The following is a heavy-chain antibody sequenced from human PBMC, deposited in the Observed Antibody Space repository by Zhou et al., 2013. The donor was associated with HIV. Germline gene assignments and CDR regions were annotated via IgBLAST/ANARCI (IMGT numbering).Heavy chain of an antibody. J-gene: IGHJ6*02. V-gene: IGHV1-58*02. CDR2: IVVGSGNT. Sequence: QLVQSGAEVKKPGTSVKVSCKASGFTFTSSAMQWVRQARGQRLEWIGWIVVGSGNTNYAQKFQERVTITRDMSTSTAYMELSSLRSEDTAVYYCAADEAVAGSFYGMDVWGQGTTVTVSS. D-gene: IGHD6-19*01. CDR1: GFTFTSSA. CDR3: AADEAVAGSFYGMDV.